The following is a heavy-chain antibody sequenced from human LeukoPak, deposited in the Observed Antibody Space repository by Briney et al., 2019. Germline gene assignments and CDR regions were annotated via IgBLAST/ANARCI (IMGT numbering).Heavy chain of an antibody. CDR1: GGSFSGYY. Sequence: PSETLSLTCAVYGGSFSGYYWSWIRQPAGKGLEWIGRIYTSGSTNYNPSLKSRVTMSVDTSKNQFSLKLSSVTAADTAVYYCASTYYYDSSGYYYVNYFDYWGQGTLVTVSS. CDR2: IYTSGST. V-gene: IGHV4-59*10. CDR3: ASTYYYDSSGYYYVNYFDY. D-gene: IGHD3-22*01. J-gene: IGHJ4*02.